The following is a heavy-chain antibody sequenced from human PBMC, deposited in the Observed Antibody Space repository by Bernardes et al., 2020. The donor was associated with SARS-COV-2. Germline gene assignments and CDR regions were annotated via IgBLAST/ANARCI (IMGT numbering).Heavy chain of an antibody. D-gene: IGHD1-26*01. J-gene: IGHJ5*02. CDR1: GYTFTGYY. CDR2: LNPNTGGT. Sequence: ASAKVSCKASGYTFTGYYMHWVRQAPGQGLEWMGWLNPNTGGTNYAQNFQGRVTMTRDTSISTAYMELSRLRSDDTAVYYCARGWDAVSCFDPWGQGTLVTVSS. V-gene: IGHV1-2*02. CDR3: ARGWDAVSCFDP.